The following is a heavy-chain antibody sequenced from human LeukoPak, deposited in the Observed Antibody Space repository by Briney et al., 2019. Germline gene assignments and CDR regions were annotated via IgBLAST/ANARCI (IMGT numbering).Heavy chain of an antibody. CDR3: ASGKTPSDWVGVY. J-gene: IGHJ4*02. CDR2: IIPILGIA. CDR1: GGTFCSYA. Sequence: SVKVSCKASGGTFCSYAISWVRQAPGQGLEWMGRIIPILGIANYAQKFQGRVTITADKSTSTAYMELSSLRSEDTAVYYCASGKTPSDWVGVYWGQGTLVTVST. D-gene: IGHD2-21*02. V-gene: IGHV1-69*04.